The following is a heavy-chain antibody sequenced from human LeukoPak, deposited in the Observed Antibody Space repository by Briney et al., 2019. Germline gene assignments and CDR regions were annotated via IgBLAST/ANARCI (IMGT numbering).Heavy chain of an antibody. J-gene: IGHJ4*02. CDR2: ISSSSSTI. V-gene: IGHV3-48*01. D-gene: IGHD5-18*01. CDR3: ARQLGYSYGKLDY. CDR1: GFTFSSYS. Sequence: GGSLRLSCAASGFTFSSYSMNWVRQAPGKGLEWVSYISSSSSTIYYADSVRGRFTISRDNAKNSLYLQMNSLRAEDTAVYYCARQLGYSYGKLDYWGQGTLVTVSS.